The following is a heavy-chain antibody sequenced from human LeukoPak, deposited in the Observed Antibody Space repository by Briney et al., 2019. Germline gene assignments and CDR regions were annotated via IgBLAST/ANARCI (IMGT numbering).Heavy chain of an antibody. Sequence: ASVKVSCKASGYTFTGYYIHWARQAPGQGLEWMGWINPNTGGTNYAQKFQGRVTVTRDTSISTAYMELSRLRSDDTAVYYCARSRTYPTGMDVWGQGTTVTVSS. CDR1: GYTFTGYY. CDR2: INPNTGGT. V-gene: IGHV1-2*02. J-gene: IGHJ6*02. D-gene: IGHD2-8*01. CDR3: ARSRTYPTGMDV.